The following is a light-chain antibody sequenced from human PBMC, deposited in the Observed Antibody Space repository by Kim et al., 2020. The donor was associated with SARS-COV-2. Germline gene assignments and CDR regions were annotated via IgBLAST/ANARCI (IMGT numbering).Light chain of an antibody. V-gene: IGLV4-69*01. CDR1: SGHSSYA. CDR2: LNSDGSH. Sequence: QLVLTQSPSASASLGASVKLTCTLSSGHSSYAIAWHQQQPEKGPRYLMKLNSDGSHRKGDGIPDRFSGSSSGAARYLIISSLQSEDEADYFCQTWGTGIHVLFDGGTQLTVL. J-gene: IGLJ2*01. CDR3: QTWGTGIHVL.